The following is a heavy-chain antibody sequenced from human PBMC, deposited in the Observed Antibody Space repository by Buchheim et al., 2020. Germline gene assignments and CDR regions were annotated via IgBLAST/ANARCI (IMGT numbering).Heavy chain of an antibody. Sequence: EVQLVESGGGLVQPGGSLKLSCAASGFTFSGSAMHWVRQASGKGLEWVGRIRSKANSYATAYAASVKGRFTISRDDSKNTAYLQMNSLKTEDTAVYYCTRLESSVVPAAMRSYDAFDIWGQGT. CDR2: IRSKANSYAT. D-gene: IGHD2-2*01. V-gene: IGHV3-73*02. CDR3: TRLESSVVPAAMRSYDAFDI. J-gene: IGHJ3*02. CDR1: GFTFSGSA.